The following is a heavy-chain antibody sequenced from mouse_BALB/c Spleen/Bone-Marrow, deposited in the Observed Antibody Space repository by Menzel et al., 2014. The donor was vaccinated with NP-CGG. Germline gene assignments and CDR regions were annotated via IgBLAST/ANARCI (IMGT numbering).Heavy chain of an antibody. V-gene: IGHV2-2*01. J-gene: IGHJ4*01. CDR3: ARNGHYYAMDY. Sequence: VKLMESGPGLLQPSQSLSITCTVSGFSLTSDGVHWVRQSPSKGLEWLGVIWSGGSTDYNEAFISRLNISKDNSKSQVSFKMNSLQADDSAIYYCARNGHYYAMDYWGQGTSVTVSS. CDR1: GFSLTSDG. CDR2: IWSGGST.